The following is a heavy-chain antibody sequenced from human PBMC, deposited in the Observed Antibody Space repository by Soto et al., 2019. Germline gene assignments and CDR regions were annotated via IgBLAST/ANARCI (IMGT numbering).Heavy chain of an antibody. CDR3: ARGGSNDWQVAFDI. J-gene: IGHJ3*02. Sequence: LSLTCVVSGGSLSTYYYNWSRESPGKGLEWIGEINHSGSNNYSPSLKSRVTMSLDTSKNQFSLKLTSVTAADTAVYYCARGGSNDWQVAFDIWGQGKRVTVSS. CDR2: INHSGSN. V-gene: IGHV4-34*01. CDR1: GGSLSTYY. D-gene: IGHD3-9*01.